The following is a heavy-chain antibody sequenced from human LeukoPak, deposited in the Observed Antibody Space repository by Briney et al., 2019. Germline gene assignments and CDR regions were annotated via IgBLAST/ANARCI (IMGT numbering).Heavy chain of an antibody. CDR3: ARDSSGTYCGGDCYPSAFDI. J-gene: IGHJ3*02. V-gene: IGHV1-46*01. D-gene: IGHD2-21*02. Sequence: ASVKVSCKASGYTFTMYYIHWVRQAPGQGLEWMGMINPSDGATTYAQRFQGRVTMTRDTSTSTVYMELSSLRSEDTAVYYCARDSSGTYCGGDCYPSAFDIWGQGTMVTVSS. CDR2: INPSDGAT. CDR1: GYTFTMYY.